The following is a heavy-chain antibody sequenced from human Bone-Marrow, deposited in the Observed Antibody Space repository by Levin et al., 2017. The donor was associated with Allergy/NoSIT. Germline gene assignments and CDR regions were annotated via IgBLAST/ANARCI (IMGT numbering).Heavy chain of an antibody. Sequence: GESLKISCKASGYTFSDYGISWVRQAPGQGLEWMGWINVNNGHTNYVQKFQGRVTMTTDTSTRTAYMELRSLRSDDTAIYYCARGDCYSGSCYGPDWFDPWGQGTQVTVSS. CDR1: GYTFSDYG. D-gene: IGHD2-15*01. CDR3: ARGDCYSGSCYGPDWFDP. V-gene: IGHV1-18*01. CDR2: INVNNGHT. J-gene: IGHJ5*02.